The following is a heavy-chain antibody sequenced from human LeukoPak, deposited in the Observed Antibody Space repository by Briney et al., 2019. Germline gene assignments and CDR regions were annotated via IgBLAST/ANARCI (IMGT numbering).Heavy chain of an antibody. V-gene: IGHV4-4*07. Sequence: SETLSLTCTVSGGSISSYYWSWIRQPAGKGLEWIGRIYTSGSTNYNPSLKSRVTMSVDTSKNQFSLKLSSVTAADTAVYYCARGLIAVAGNFLDIWGRGTMVTVSS. CDR1: GGSISSYY. D-gene: IGHD6-19*01. J-gene: IGHJ3*02. CDR3: ARGLIAVAGNFLDI. CDR2: IYTSGST.